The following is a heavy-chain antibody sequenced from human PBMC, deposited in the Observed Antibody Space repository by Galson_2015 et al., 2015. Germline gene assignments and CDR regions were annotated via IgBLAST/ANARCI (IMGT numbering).Heavy chain of an antibody. J-gene: IGHJ4*02. CDR3: ARDLSGYGYYFDY. D-gene: IGHD5-12*01. CDR2: FYYSGNT. Sequence: TLSLTCTVPGGSIGSGTNYWSWFRQYPGKGLEWIGYFYYSGNTYYNPSLKSRVIISADTSKNQFSLKLSSVTAADTAVYYCARDLSGYGYYFDYWGQGTLVTVSS. CDR1: GGSIGSGTNY. V-gene: IGHV4-31*03.